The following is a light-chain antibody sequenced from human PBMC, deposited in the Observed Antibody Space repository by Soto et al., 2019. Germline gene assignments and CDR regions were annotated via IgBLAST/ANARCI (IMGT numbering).Light chain of an antibody. Sequence: QSVLTQPPSVSEAPRQRVTISCLGSTSNIGNNPVNWYQQLPGKAPKLLIYYDDLLPSGVSDRFSGSKSGTSASLAISGLQSEDEADYYCAAWDDSLNGWVFGGGTKLTVL. CDR2: YDD. J-gene: IGLJ3*02. V-gene: IGLV1-36*01. CDR3: AAWDDSLNGWV. CDR1: TSNIGNNP.